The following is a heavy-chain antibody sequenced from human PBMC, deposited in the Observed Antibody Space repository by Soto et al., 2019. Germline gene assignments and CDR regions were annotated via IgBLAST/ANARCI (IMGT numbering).Heavy chain of an antibody. V-gene: IGHV3-15*07. CDR2: IKSKTDGGTT. CDR3: TTDRGLEWLLPFDY. D-gene: IGHD3-3*01. CDR1: SVSNAW. Sequence: SVSNAWMNWVRQAPGKGLEWVGRIKSKTDGGTTDYAAPVKGRFTISRDDSKNTLYQQMNSLKTEDTAVYYCTTDRGLEWLLPFDYWGQGTLVTVSS. J-gene: IGHJ4*02.